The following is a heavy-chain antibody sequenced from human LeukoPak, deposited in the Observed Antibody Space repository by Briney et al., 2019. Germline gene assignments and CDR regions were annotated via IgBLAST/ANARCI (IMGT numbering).Heavy chain of an antibody. CDR1: GDSVSIYY. CDR3: ARAGNNWSFDY. J-gene: IGHJ4*02. V-gene: IGHV4-59*02. D-gene: IGHD1-1*01. CDR2: IYYRGNT. Sequence: SETLSLTCTVSGDSVSIYYWSWIRQPPGKGLEWIGYIYYRGNTNYNPSLKSRVTMAVDTSKNQFSLKVSSVTAADTAVYYCARAGNNWSFDYWGQGTLVTVCS.